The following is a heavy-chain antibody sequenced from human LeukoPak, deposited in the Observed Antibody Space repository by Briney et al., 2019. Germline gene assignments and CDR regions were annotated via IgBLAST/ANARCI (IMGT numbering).Heavy chain of an antibody. CDR1: GGSVSSGSYY. J-gene: IGHJ4*02. CDR2: IYYSGST. D-gene: IGHD2-21*02. Sequence: SETLSLTCTVSGGSVSSGSYYWSWIRQPPGKGLEWIGYIYYSGSTNYNPSLKSRVTISVDTSKNQFSLKLSSVTAADTAVYYCARRVGDRMAYYFDYWGQGTLVIVSS. V-gene: IGHV4-61*01. CDR3: ARRVGDRMAYYFDY.